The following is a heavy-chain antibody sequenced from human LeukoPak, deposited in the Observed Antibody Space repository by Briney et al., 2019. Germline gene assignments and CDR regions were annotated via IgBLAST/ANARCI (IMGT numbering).Heavy chain of an antibody. CDR2: INAGNGNT. Sequence: GASVKVSCKASGYTFTSYAMHWVRQAPGQRLEWMGWINAGNGNTKYSQKLQGRVTITRDTSASTAYMELSSLRSEDTAVYYCARAMVRGVSLIDWGQGTLVTVSS. CDR3: ARAMVRGVSLID. V-gene: IGHV1-3*01. J-gene: IGHJ4*02. D-gene: IGHD3-10*01. CDR1: GYTFTSYA.